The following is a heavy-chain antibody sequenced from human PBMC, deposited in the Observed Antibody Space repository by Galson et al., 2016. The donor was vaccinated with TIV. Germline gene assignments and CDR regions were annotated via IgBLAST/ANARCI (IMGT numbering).Heavy chain of an antibody. CDR3: ARSNRYNFSDMAV. V-gene: IGHV1-69*02. Sequence: SVKVSCKASRDTFSTYTIIWVRQAPGQGLEWMGRIIPMLDLAKYAQRFQDRVTITADKSMNTLYMELSSLRSEDTAVYYCARSNRYNFSDMAVWGQGTTVTASS. J-gene: IGHJ6*02. CDR1: RDTFSTYT. CDR2: IIPMLDLA. D-gene: IGHD1-20*01.